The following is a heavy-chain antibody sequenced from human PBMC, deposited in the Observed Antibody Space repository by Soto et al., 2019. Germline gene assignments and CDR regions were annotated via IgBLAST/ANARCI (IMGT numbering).Heavy chain of an antibody. J-gene: IGHJ3*02. Sequence: SETLSLTCTVSGDSISSGDYYWSWIRQSPDKGLEWIGYTYHSGRTYYKPSLKSRVTISADTSKNQFSLKLSSVTAADTAVYYCARRHYYASSGYADALDIWGQGTSVTVSS. CDR3: ARRHYYASSGYADALDI. V-gene: IGHV4-30-4*01. CDR1: GDSISSGDYY. CDR2: TYHSGRT. D-gene: IGHD3-22*01.